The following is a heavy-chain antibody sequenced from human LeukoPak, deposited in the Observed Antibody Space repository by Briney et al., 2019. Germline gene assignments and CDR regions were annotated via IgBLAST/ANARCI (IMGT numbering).Heavy chain of an antibody. V-gene: IGHV4-59*01. CDR2: IYHSGST. D-gene: IGHD3-3*01. CDR1: GGFNTHYY. J-gene: IGHJ3*02. Sequence: SETLSLTCSVSGGFNTHYYWTWIRQPPGKGLELIGYIYHSGSTNYNPSLNSRVTISVDTSKNHFSLKLSSVTAADTAVYYCARESAVTIFGVVINDAFDIWGQGTMVTVSS. CDR3: ARESAVTIFGVVINDAFDI.